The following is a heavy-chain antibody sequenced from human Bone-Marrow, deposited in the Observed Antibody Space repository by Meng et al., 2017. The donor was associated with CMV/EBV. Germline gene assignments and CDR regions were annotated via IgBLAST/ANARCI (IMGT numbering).Heavy chain of an antibody. J-gene: IGHJ4*02. V-gene: IGHV3-74*01. CDR2: INFDASST. Sequence: LRPSCAASGFTFRRDWMNWVRQATGKGRGWVSRINFDASSTSYADSVKGRFTISRDNAKNTMYLQVNSLTADDTAVYYCARGPYHFDLWGQGTLVTVSS. CDR3: ARGPYHFDL. CDR1: GFTFRRDW.